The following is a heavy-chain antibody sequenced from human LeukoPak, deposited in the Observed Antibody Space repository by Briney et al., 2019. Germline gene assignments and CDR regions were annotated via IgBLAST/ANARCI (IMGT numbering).Heavy chain of an antibody. J-gene: IGHJ4*02. CDR3: TTDRERWLQSLFDY. CDR2: IKSKTDGGTT. CDR1: GFTFSNAW. Sequence: GGSLRLSCAASGFTFSNAWMGWVRQAPGKGLEWVGRIKSKTDGGTTDYAAPVKGRFTISRDDSKNTLYLQMNSPKTEDTAVYYCTTDRERWLQSLFDYWGQGTLVTVSS. V-gene: IGHV3-15*01. D-gene: IGHD5-24*01.